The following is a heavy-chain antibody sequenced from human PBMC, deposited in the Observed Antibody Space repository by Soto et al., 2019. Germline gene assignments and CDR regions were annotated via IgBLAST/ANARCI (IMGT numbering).Heavy chain of an antibody. V-gene: IGHV3-21*01. Sequence: VGSLRLSCAASGFTLSGDSMNWVRQAPGKGLEWVSSISTSSSYIHYADSVKGRFTISRDNAENSLYLQMNSLRAEDTAIYYCARETPLPPDFGGNPFSDSWGQGTLVTVSS. J-gene: IGHJ4*02. CDR1: GFTLSGDS. D-gene: IGHD4-17*01. CDR3: ARETPLPPDFGGNPFSDS. CDR2: ISTSSSYI.